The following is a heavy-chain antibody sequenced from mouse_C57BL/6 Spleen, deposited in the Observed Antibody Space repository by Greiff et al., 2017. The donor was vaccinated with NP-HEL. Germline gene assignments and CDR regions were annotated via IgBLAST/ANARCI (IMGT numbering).Heavy chain of an antibody. Sequence: EVQLQQSGPELVKPGASVKISCKASGYTFTDYYMNWVKQSHGKSLEWIGDINPNNGGTSYNQKFKGKATLTVDKSSSTAYMELRSLTSEDSAVYYCARLGGNYVEIYYAMDYWGQGTSVTVSS. V-gene: IGHV1-26*01. CDR3: ARLGGNYVEIYYAMDY. J-gene: IGHJ4*01. CDR2: INPNNGGT. D-gene: IGHD2-1*01. CDR1: GYTFTDYY.